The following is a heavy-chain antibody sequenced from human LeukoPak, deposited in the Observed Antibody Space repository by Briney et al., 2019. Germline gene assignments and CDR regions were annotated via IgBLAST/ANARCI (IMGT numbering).Heavy chain of an antibody. CDR1: GYMFTGYY. CDR2: INSNSGDT. CDR3: ARDKSGIDY. Sequence: ASVKVSCKASGYMFTGYYIHWVRRAPGQGLEWMGWINSNSGDTKYAQKFQGRVTMARDTSITTVYMELSSLRSDDTAVYYCARDKSGIDYWDQGTLVTVSS. J-gene: IGHJ4*02. V-gene: IGHV1-2*02. D-gene: IGHD1-26*01.